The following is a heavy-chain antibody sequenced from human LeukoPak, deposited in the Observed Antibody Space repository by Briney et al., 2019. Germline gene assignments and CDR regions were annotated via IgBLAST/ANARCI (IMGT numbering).Heavy chain of an antibody. CDR2: ISANDGNT. CDR1: GYTFTSYG. CDR3: ASGTTERIDY. J-gene: IGHJ4*02. V-gene: IGHV1-18*01. Sequence: ASVKVSCKASGYTFTSYGISWVRQAPGQGLEWMGWISANDGNTDYPQKLQGRVTMTTDTSTSTAYMELRSLRSDDTAVYYCASGTTERIDYWGQGTLITVSS. D-gene: IGHD1/OR15-1a*01.